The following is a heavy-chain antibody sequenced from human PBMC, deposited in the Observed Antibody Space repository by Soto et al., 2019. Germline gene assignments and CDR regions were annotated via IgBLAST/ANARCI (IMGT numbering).Heavy chain of an antibody. CDR2: ISSSSSYI. D-gene: IGHD3-9*01. CDR1: GFTFSSYS. Sequence: GGSLRLSCAASGFTFSSYSMNWVRQAPGKGLEWVSSISSSSSYIYYADSVKGRFTISRDNAKNSLYLQMNSLRAEDTAVYYCARAVDFDWLFETGPGGIDYWGQGTLVTVSS. V-gene: IGHV3-21*01. CDR3: ARAVDFDWLFETGPGGIDY. J-gene: IGHJ4*02.